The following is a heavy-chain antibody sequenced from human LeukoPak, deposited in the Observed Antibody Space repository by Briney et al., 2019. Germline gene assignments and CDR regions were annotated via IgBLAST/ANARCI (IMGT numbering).Heavy chain of an antibody. Sequence: GRSLRLSCAASGFTFSSYAMHWVRQAPGKGLEWVAVISYDGSNKYYADSVKGRFTISRDNSKNTLYLQMNSLRAEDTAVYYCARAAVAGVYFDYWGQGTLVTVSS. J-gene: IGHJ4*02. CDR1: GFTFSSYA. CDR3: ARAAVAGVYFDY. CDR2: ISYDGSNK. D-gene: IGHD6-19*01. V-gene: IGHV3-30*04.